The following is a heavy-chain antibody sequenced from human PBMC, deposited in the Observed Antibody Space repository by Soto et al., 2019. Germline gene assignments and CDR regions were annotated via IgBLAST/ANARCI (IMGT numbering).Heavy chain of an antibody. J-gene: IGHJ3*02. Sequence: SVKVSCKASGGTFSSYAISWVRQAPGQGLEWVGGIIPIFGTANYAQKFQGRVTITADESTSTAYMELSSLRSEDTAVYYCARSASLIVGGGAFDIWGQGTMVTVSS. CDR1: GGTFSSYA. CDR2: IIPIFGTA. V-gene: IGHV1-69*13. D-gene: IGHD3-22*01. CDR3: ARSASLIVGGGAFDI.